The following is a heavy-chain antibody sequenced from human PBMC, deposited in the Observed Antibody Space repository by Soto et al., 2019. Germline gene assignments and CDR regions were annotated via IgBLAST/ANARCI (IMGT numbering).Heavy chain of an antibody. D-gene: IGHD4-17*01. J-gene: IGHJ4*02. Sequence: SETLSLTGSVSGGSVSNKTYYWSWIRQPPWKRLEWIGYVYYSGTTNYNPSLKSRVTISVDLSKNQFSLRLSSVTTADTALYYCARTTAVPNTLRSRYFFDYWGQGTLVTVSS. V-gene: IGHV4-61*01. CDR2: VYYSGTT. CDR3: ARTTAVPNTLRSRYFFDY. CDR1: GGSVSNKTYY.